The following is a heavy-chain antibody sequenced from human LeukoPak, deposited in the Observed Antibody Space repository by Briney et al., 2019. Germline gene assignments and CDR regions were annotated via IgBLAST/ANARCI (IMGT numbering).Heavy chain of an antibody. CDR1: KFTFSTYW. D-gene: IGHD6-13*01. CDR3: ARGNIPGAGRFDP. V-gene: IGHV3-7*01. J-gene: IGHJ5*02. CDR2: IEPGGAAK. Sequence: GGSLRLSCAASKFTFSTYWMGWVRQAPGKGLEWVANIEPGGAAKYYVDSVKGRFTISRDNANNSLYLEMSGLRAEDTAMYYCARGNIPGAGRFDPWGQGTLVTVSS.